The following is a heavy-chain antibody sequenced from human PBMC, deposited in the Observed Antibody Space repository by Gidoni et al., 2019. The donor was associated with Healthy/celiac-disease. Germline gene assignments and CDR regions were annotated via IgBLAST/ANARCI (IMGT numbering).Heavy chain of an antibody. CDR3: AREPPNRDPQYGSGGSCYSEFDY. CDR2: VNPSGGST. J-gene: IGHJ4*02. V-gene: IGHV1-46*03. Sequence: QVQLVQSGAEVKKPGASVKVSCKASGYTFTSYYMHWVRQAPGQGLEWMGIVNPSGGSTSYGQKFQGRVTMTRDTSTSTVYMELSSLRSEDTAVYYCAREPPNRDPQYGSGGSCYSEFDYWGQGTLVTVSS. D-gene: IGHD2-15*01. CDR1: GYTFTSYY.